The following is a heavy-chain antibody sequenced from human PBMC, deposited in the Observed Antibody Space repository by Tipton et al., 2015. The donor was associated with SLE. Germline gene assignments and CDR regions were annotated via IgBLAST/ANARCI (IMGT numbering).Heavy chain of an antibody. J-gene: IGHJ5*02. D-gene: IGHD3-22*01. CDR2: INHSGST. CDR3: ARDYDSSGWFDP. CDR1: GGSMSHAY. V-gene: IGHV4-59*01. Sequence: TLSLTCTVSGGSMSHAYWNWIRQPPGKGLEWLGYINHSGSTSYNPSLKSRVTISVDTSKNQFSLELSSVTAADTAVYYCARDYDSSGWFDPWGPGTLVTVSS.